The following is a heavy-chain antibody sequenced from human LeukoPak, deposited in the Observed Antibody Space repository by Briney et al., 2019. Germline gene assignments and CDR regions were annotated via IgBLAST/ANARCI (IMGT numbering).Heavy chain of an antibody. V-gene: IGHV3-30*02. CDR2: IRYDGSDT. J-gene: IGHJ4*02. Sequence: GGSLRLSCAASGFIFSSYGMHWVRQAPGKGLEWVAFIRYDGSDTYYADSVKGRFTISRDNSKNTLYLQLNSLRPEDTAVYYCAKEEYSISPALDYWGQGTLVTVSS. CDR1: GFIFSSYG. CDR3: AKEEYSISPALDY. D-gene: IGHD6-6*01.